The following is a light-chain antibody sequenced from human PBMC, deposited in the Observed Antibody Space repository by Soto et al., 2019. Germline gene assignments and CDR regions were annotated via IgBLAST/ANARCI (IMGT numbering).Light chain of an antibody. CDR3: QLRRDWPPSIT. V-gene: IGKV3-11*01. J-gene: IGKJ5*01. CDR2: AET. CDR1: QSVRGS. Sequence: EIVLTQSPATLSLSPGERATLSCRASQSVRGSLAWYQQRPGQAPRLLIYAETYRATGIPARFSGRGSGTEFALSISGLEPADLALYYSQLRRDWPPSITFGQGTRLEI.